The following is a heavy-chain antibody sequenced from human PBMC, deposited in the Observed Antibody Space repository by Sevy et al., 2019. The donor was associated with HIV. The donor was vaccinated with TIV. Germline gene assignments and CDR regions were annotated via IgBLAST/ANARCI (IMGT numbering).Heavy chain of an antibody. V-gene: IGHV3-9*01. CDR1: GFTFDDYA. J-gene: IGHJ6*02. D-gene: IGHD6-19*01. CDR2: ISWNSGSI. CDR3: AKDITGLAVAGTGYYYYGMDV. Sequence: GGSLRLSCAASGFTFDDYAMHWVRQAPGKGLEWVSGISWNSGSIGYADSVKGRFTISRDNAKNSLYLQMNSLRAEDTALYYFAKDITGLAVAGTGYYYYGMDVWGQGTTVTVSS.